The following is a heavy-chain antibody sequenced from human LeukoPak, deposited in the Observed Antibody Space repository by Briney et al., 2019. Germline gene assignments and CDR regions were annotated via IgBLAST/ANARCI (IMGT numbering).Heavy chain of an antibody. V-gene: IGHV4-59*08. CDR2: INSSGST. CDR3: ATWGIAVAGTFDY. J-gene: IGHJ4*02. D-gene: IGHD6-19*01. CDR1: VDSISSSY. Sequence: PSDTLSLTCTLSVDSISSSYWSWLRQPPGGGLECVVYINSSGSTNYNPSFKSRVAISVDTSKNQFSLKLSSVTAADTAVYYCATWGIAVAGTFDYWGQGTLVTVST.